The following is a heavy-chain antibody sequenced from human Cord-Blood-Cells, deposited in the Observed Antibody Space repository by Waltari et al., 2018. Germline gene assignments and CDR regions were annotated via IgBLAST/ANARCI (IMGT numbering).Heavy chain of an antibody. CDR3: ARDGGSYYFDY. Sequence: QVQLVESGGGVVQPGRSLRLSCAASGFTFSSYGMHWVRQAPGKGLEWVAVIWYDGSNKYYADSVKGQFTISRDNSKNTLYLQMNSLRAEDTAVYYCARDGGSYYFDYWGQGTLVTVSS. CDR2: IWYDGSNK. CDR1: GFTFSSYG. J-gene: IGHJ4*02. D-gene: IGHD1-26*01. V-gene: IGHV3-33*01.